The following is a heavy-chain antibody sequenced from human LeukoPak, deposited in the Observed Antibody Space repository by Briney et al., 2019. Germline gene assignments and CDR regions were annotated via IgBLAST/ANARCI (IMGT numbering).Heavy chain of an antibody. D-gene: IGHD6-6*01. CDR2: MCYGGNS. J-gene: IGHJ3*02. CDR1: GGSISSGGYS. V-gene: IGHV4-30-2*03. CDR3: ASLPKYGNALKAFDI. Sequence: SQTLSLTCAVSGGSISSGGYSWSWIRQPPGTGLEWIGSMCYGGNSYFNPSLKSRVTISVDTSKNQFSVKLNSVTAADTAVYYCASLPKYGNALKAFDIWGQGTWVAVSS.